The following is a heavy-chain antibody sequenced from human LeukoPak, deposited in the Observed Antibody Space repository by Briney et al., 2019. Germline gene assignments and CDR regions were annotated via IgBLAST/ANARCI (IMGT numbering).Heavy chain of an antibody. J-gene: IGHJ4*02. D-gene: IGHD2-15*01. CDR3: ARDLLGDVVVVAAADY. V-gene: IGHV3-7*01. CDR1: GLTFSSYS. Sequence: GGSLRLSCAASGLTFSSYSMNWVRQAPGKGLEWVANIKQDGSEKYYVDSVKGRFTISRDNAKNSLYLQMNSLRAEDTAVYYCARDLLGDVVVVAAADYWGQGTLVTVSS. CDR2: IKQDGSEK.